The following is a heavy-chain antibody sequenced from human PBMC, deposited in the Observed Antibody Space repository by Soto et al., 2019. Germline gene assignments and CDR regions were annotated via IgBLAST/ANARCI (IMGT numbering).Heavy chain of an antibody. CDR1: GGSISSGGYY. V-gene: IGHV4-31*03. D-gene: IGHD3-22*01. Sequence: LSLTCTVSGGSISSGGYYWSWIRQHPGKGLEWIGYIYYSGSTYYNPSLKSRVTISVDTSKNQFSLKLSSVTAADTAVYYCASAIDSRMNYFDYWGQGTLVTVSS. CDR3: ASAIDSRMNYFDY. J-gene: IGHJ4*02. CDR2: IYYSGST.